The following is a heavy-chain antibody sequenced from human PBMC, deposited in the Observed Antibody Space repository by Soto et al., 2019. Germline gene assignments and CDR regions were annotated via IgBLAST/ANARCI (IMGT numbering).Heavy chain of an antibody. CDR2: ISGSGGST. CDR3: AKNPYYYDSSGYFPSFEY. D-gene: IGHD3-22*01. V-gene: IGHV3-23*01. CDR1: GFTFSSYA. Sequence: PGGSLRLSCAASGFTFSSYAMSWVRQAPGKGLEWVSAISGSGGSTYYADSVKGRFTISRDNSKNTLYLQMNSLRAEDTAVYYCAKNPYYYDSSGYFPSFEYWGQGTLVTVSS. J-gene: IGHJ4*02.